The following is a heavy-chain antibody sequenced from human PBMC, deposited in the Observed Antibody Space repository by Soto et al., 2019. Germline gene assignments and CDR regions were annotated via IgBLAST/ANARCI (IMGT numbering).Heavy chain of an antibody. CDR3: ARDMIADYDFWSGYLHYYYYYGMDV. CDR1: GFTFSSYA. Sequence: GGSLRLSCAASGFTFSSYAMHWVRQAPGKGLEWVAVISYDGSNKYYADSVKGRFTISRDNSKNTLYLQMNSLRAEDTAVYYCARDMIADYDFWSGYLHYYYYYGMDVWRQRTTVTVSS. V-gene: IGHV3-30-3*01. J-gene: IGHJ6*02. CDR2: ISYDGSNK. D-gene: IGHD3-3*01.